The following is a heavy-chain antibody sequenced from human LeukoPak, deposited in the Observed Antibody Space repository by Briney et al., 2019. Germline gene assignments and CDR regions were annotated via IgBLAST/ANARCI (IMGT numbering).Heavy chain of an antibody. CDR1: GFTFSKYW. V-gene: IGHV3-74*01. Sequence: GGSLRLSCAASGFTFSKYWLHWVRRPPGRGLVWLARINPDDKSTSYADSVKGRFTISIDDAKETLFLQMNSLTAEDTAVYYCTTDSSGWYERVGYWGQGTLVTVSS. CDR3: TTDSSGWYERVGY. D-gene: IGHD6-19*01. J-gene: IGHJ4*02. CDR2: INPDDKST.